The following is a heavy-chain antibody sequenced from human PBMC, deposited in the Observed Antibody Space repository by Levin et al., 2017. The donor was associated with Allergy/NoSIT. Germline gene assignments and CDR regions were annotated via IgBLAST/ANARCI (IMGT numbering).Heavy chain of an antibody. D-gene: IGHD4-17*01. CDR1: GGTFSSYA. CDR3: ARAYYGDYGIDAFDI. Sequence: KISCKASGGTFSSYAISWVRQAPGQGLEWMGGIIPIFGTANYAQKIQGRVTITADKSTSTAYMELSSLRSEDTAVYYCARAYYGDYGIDAFDIWGQGTMVTVSS. CDR2: IIPIFGTA. J-gene: IGHJ3*02. V-gene: IGHV1-69*06.